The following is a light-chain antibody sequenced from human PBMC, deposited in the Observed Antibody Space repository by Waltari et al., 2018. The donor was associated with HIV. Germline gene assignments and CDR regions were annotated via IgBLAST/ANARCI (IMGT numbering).Light chain of an antibody. CDR1: QSVSSRN. CDR3: QQYGSSPRT. V-gene: IGKV3-20*01. CDR2: GAS. J-gene: IGKJ1*01. Sequence: DIVLTQSPGTLSLSPGERATLSCRASQSVSSRNLAWYQQKPGQAPRLLIYGASSRATGSPDRFSGSGSGTDFTLTISRLEPEEFAVYYCQQYGSSPRTFGQGTKVEIK.